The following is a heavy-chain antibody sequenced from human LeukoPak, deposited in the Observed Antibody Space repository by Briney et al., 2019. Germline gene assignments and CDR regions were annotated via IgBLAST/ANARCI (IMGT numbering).Heavy chain of an antibody. CDR2: IKQDGSEK. J-gene: IGHJ4*02. CDR1: GFTFSDYW. V-gene: IGHV3-7*01. CDR3: ARGWNHAFRFDY. Sequence: GGSLRLSCAASGFTFSDYWMTWVRQAPGKGLEWVAHIKQDGSEKYYGDSVKGRFTISRDNAKNLVYLQMNSLGAEDTAVYYCARGWNHAFRFDYWGQGTLVTVSS. D-gene: IGHD1-14*01.